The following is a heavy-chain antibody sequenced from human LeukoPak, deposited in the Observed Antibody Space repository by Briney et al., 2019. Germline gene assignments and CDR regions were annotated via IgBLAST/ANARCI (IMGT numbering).Heavy chain of an antibody. V-gene: IGHV3-11*04. CDR2: ISSSGSTI. CDR3: ARGGYSSSPTPFDY. Sequence: GGSLRLSCAASGFTFSDYYMSWIRQAPGKGLEWVSYISSSGSTIYYADSVKGRFTISRDNSKNTLYLQMNSLRAEDTAVYYCARGGYSSSPTPFDYWGQGTLVTVSS. CDR1: GFTFSDYY. D-gene: IGHD6-6*01. J-gene: IGHJ4*02.